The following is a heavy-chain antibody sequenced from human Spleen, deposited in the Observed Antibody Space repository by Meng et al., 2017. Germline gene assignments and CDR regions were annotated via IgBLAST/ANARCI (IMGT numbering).Heavy chain of an antibody. D-gene: IGHD3-22*01. V-gene: IGHV4-34*01. CDR3: ARGDSNGYNGRGLDP. CDR2: INHSGRT. CDR1: GGSFSDYY. Sequence: QWQLHQWGSGLLKPSETLSLTCVVAGGSFSDYYWSWIRQPPVKGLEWIGVINHSGRTYYNPSLQSRVTVSVDTSKNQFSLKLSSVTAADTAVYYCARGDSNGYNGRGLDPWGRGTLVTVSS. J-gene: IGHJ5*02.